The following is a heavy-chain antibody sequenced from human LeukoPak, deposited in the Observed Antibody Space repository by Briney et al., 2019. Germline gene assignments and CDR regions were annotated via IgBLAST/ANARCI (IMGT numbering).Heavy chain of an antibody. J-gene: IGHJ4*02. CDR1: GFTFSSYA. Sequence: GGSLRLSCAASGFTFSSYAMSWVRQAPGKGLEWVSAISGSGGSTYYADSVKGRFTISRDNSKNTLYLQMNSLRAEDTAVYYCARVPLGGYSYGLSLDWGQGTLVTVSS. D-gene: IGHD5-18*01. CDR3: ARVPLGGYSYGLSLD. V-gene: IGHV3-23*01. CDR2: ISGSGGST.